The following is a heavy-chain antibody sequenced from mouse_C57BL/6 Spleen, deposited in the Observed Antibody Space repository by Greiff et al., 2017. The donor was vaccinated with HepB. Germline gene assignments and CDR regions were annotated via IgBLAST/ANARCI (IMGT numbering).Heavy chain of an antibody. Sequence: VKLVESGPGLVQPSQSLSITCTVSGFSLTSYGVHWVRQSPGKGLEWLGVIWSGGSTDYNAAFISRLSISKDNSKSQVFFKMNRLQADDTAIYYCARNWEDGTTGGYYAMDYWGQGTSVTVSS. D-gene: IGHD1-1*01. V-gene: IGHV2-2*01. CDR1: GFSLTSYG. CDR3: ARNWEDGTTGGYYAMDY. J-gene: IGHJ4*01. CDR2: IWSGGST.